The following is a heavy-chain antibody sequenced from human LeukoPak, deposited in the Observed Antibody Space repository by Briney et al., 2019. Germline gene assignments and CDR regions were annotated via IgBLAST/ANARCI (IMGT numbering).Heavy chain of an antibody. D-gene: IGHD4-11*01. CDR2: VYPGDSDT. Sequence: GESLKISCKGSGYSFTSYWIGWVRQMPGKGLEWMGIVYPGDSDTRYSPSFQGQITISADKSIGTAYMQWSSLKASDTAMYYCARRYSDSQIDYWGQGTLVTVSS. V-gene: IGHV5-51*01. J-gene: IGHJ4*02. CDR3: ARRYSDSQIDY. CDR1: GYSFTSYW.